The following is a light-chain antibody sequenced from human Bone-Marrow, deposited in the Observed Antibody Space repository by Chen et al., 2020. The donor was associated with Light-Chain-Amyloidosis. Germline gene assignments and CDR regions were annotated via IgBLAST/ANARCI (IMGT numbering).Light chain of an antibody. CDR1: NSDVGTYNY. J-gene: IGLJ1*01. Sequence: QSALTPPASVSGSPGQSITISCTGTNSDVGTYNYVSWYQQHRGKAPKLIIFEVSNRPSGVSNRFSGSKSANPASLTISGLQAEDEADYYCSSYTTFGTGTRVTVL. CDR2: EVS. CDR3: SSYTT. V-gene: IGLV2-14*01.